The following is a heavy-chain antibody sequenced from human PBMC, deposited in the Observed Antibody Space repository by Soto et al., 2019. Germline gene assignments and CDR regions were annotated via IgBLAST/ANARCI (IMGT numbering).Heavy chain of an antibody. CDR1: GFTFSSYA. J-gene: IGHJ4*02. Sequence: ETLSLSCAASGFTFSSYAMNWVRQAPGKGLEWVSRISGGGGSTYYGDSVKGRFTISRDNSKNTVYLQMDSLRAEDTAVYYCAKDGSSTVVAKKYYFDYWGLGTLVTVSS. CDR3: AKDGSSTVVAKKYYFDY. D-gene: IGHD2-2*01. V-gene: IGHV3-23*01. CDR2: ISGGGGST.